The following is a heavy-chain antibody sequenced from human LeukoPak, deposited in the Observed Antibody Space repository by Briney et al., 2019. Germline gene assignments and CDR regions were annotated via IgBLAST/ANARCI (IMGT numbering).Heavy chain of an antibody. CDR3: ARDGLTGTTDGTLDD. CDR2: ILYDGSNK. Sequence: GGSLRLSCAASGFTFSSYWMSWVRQAPGKGLEWVALILYDGSNKYYADSVKGRFTISRDDSKNTLYLQMNSLRPEDTAMYYCARDGLTGTTDGTLDDWGQGTLVTVSS. J-gene: IGHJ4*02. D-gene: IGHD1-20*01. CDR1: GFTFSSYW. V-gene: IGHV3-30-3*01.